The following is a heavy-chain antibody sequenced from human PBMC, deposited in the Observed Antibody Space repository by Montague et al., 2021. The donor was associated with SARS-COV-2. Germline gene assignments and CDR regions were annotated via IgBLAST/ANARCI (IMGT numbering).Heavy chain of an antibody. CDR3: ARTEYNWNDWFDP. CDR2: IFHSGIT. V-gene: IGHV4-59*13. J-gene: IGHJ5*02. Sequence: SETLSLTCSVSGGSISSYYWSWIRQSPGKGLEWIGYIFHSGITDXXPSLKGRVTISVDMSKNQFSLQLNSVTAADSAVYYCARTEYNWNDWFDPWGQGTLVTVSS. CDR1: GGSISSYY. D-gene: IGHD1-20*01.